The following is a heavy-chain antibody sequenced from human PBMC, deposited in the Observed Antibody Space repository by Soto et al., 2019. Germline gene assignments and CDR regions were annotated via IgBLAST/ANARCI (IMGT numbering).Heavy chain of an antibody. CDR1: GYTFSCYA. J-gene: IGHJ4*02. D-gene: IGHD7-27*01. CDR2: INAGYGNT. Sequence: QVHLVQSGAEVRKPGASVKVSCKASGYTFSCYAMHWVRQAPGQRLEWMGWINAGYGNTKSSQKFQDRVTISRDTSASTAYMELTSLRSEDTAVYYCARDTGDGTFDFWGQGTLVTVSS. CDR3: ARDTGDGTFDF. V-gene: IGHV1-3*01.